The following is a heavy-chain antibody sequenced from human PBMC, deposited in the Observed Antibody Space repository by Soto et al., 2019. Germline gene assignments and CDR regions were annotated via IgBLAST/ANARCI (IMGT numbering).Heavy chain of an antibody. CDR2: ISSSSTYT. Sequence: GGSLRLSCAASGFTFSDYYMSWIRQAPGKGLEWISYISSSSTYTSYADSVTGRFTISRDNAKNSLYLQMNSLRAEDTAVYFCARRVNMDVWGQGTTVTVS. V-gene: IGHV3-11*03. CDR1: GFTFSDYY. J-gene: IGHJ6*02. CDR3: ARRVNMDV. D-gene: IGHD3-3*01.